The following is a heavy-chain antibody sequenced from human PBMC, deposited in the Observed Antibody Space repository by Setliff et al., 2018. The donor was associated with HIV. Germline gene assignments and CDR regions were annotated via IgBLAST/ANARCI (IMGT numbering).Heavy chain of an antibody. V-gene: IGHV4-39*01. CDR1: GGSISSSSYY. J-gene: IGHJ6*03. CDR2: IYYSGST. Sequence: PSETLSLTCTVSGGSISSSSYYWGWIRQPPGKGLEWIGSIYYSGSTYYNPSLKSRVTISVDTSKNQFSLKLSSVTAADTAVYYCARQEPRNYYYMDVWGKGTTVTV. CDR3: ARQEPRNYYYMDV.